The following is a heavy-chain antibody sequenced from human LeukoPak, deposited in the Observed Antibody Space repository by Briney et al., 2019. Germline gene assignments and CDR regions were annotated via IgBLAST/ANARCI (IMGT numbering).Heavy chain of an antibody. D-gene: IGHD1-14*01. Sequence: TFTSSLSNYIYYADSVKGRFTISRDNAKNSLYLQMNSLRAEDTAVYYCAKVAGFGRVYFDYWGQGTLVTVSS. CDR2: TSSLSNYI. J-gene: IGHJ4*02. CDR3: AKVAGFGRVYFDY. V-gene: IGHV3-21*01.